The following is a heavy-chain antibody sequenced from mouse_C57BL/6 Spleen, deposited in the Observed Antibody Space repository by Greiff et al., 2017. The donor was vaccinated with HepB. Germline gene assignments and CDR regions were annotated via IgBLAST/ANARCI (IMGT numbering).Heavy chain of an antibody. Sequence: VQLQQSGAELARPGASVKMSCKASGYTFTSYTMHWVKQRPGQGLEWIGYISPSSGYTKYNQKFKDKATLTADKSSSTAYMQLSSLTSEDSAVYDCARRDLFDYWGQGTTLTVSS. D-gene: IGHD3-3*01. V-gene: IGHV1-4*01. CDR2: ISPSSGYT. CDR3: ARRDLFDY. J-gene: IGHJ2*01. CDR1: GYTFTSYT.